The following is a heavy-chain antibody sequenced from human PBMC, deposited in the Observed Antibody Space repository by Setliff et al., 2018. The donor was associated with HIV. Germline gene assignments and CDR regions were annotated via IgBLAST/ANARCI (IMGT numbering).Heavy chain of an antibody. CDR1: RGSISSTSHY. Sequence: PSETLSLTCIVSRGSISSTSHYWGWVRQSPGKGLEWIGSIFYSGDAHYNPSLKRRVTISVDTSKNQLSLKVRSVTAADTALYYCARVGVRNWNDDGIDYWGQGTLVTVSS. V-gene: IGHV4-39*01. CDR3: ARVGVRNWNDDGIDY. D-gene: IGHD1-1*01. CDR2: IFYSGDA. J-gene: IGHJ4*02.